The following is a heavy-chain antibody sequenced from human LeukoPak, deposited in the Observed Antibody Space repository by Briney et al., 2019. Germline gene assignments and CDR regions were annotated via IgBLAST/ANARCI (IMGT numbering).Heavy chain of an antibody. V-gene: IGHV4-4*02. CDR1: GGSISSTNW. Sequence: PSETLSLTCGVSGGSISSTNWCTWVRQPPGEGLEWIGEVELSGRTNYNPSLESRLTISVDMSANHISLRLTSVTAAHPAVYYSARVGGPYRPLDQSGQGTLVTVSS. J-gene: IGHJ4*02. CDR3: ARVGGPYRPLDQ. D-gene: IGHD3-16*01. CDR2: VELSGRT.